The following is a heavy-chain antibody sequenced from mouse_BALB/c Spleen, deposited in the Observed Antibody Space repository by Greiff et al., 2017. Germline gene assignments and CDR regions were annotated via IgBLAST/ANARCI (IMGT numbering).Heavy chain of an antibody. CDR2: IYPGNSDT. D-gene: IGHD1-1*01. CDR3: TRAVVGNYFDY. CDR1: GYTFTSYW. Sequence: VQLQQSGTVLARPGASVKMSCKASGYTFTSYWMHWVKQRPGQGLEWIGAIYPGNSDTSYNQKFKGKAKLTAVTSTSTAYMELSSLTNEDSAVYYCTRAVVGNYFDYWGQGTTLTVSS. J-gene: IGHJ2*01. V-gene: IGHV1-5*01.